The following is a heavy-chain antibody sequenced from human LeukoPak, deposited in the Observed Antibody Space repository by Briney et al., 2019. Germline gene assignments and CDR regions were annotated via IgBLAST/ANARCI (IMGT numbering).Heavy chain of an antibody. J-gene: IGHJ3*02. CDR3: ARWDAYCSGGTCYFGDFAFDI. CDR1: GFTFSIYW. V-gene: IGHV3-7*01. D-gene: IGHD2-15*01. Sequence: GGSLRLSCAAAGFTFSIYWMSWVGQAPGKGLEWVASMKGDGSVKHFLDSVEGRFTISRDNAKNSLYLQMNSLRAEDTAVYYCARWDAYCSGGTCYFGDFAFDIWGQGTMVTVSS. CDR2: MKGDGSVK.